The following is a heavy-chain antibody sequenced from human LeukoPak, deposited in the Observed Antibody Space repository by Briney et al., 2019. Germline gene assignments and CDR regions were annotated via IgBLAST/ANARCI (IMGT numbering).Heavy chain of an antibody. CDR3: ARDPSYRWELEEGDY. CDR2: INPNSGGT. V-gene: IGHV1-2*02. Sequence: ASVKVSCKASGYTFTSYYMHWVRQAPGQGLEWMGWINPNSGGTNYAQKFQGRVTMTRDTSISTAYMELSRLRSDDTAVYYCARDPSYRWELEEGDYWGQGTLVTVSS. D-gene: IGHD1-26*01. J-gene: IGHJ4*02. CDR1: GYTFTSYY.